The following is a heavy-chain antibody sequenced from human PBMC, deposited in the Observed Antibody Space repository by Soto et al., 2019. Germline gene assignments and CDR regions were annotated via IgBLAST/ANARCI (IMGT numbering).Heavy chain of an antibody. CDR3: ARELPQRQGRNMDV. CDR1: GGSMTTGDQY. Sequence: QVQLQESGPGLVKPSQTLSLTCTVTGGSMTTGDQYWTWIRHRPGEGLEWFGYINHRGSLYYNPSLETRVSMSVDTSKNQFSMNLSSVTAADTAVYYCARELPQRQGRNMDVLGQGNTVTVSS. D-gene: IGHD1-1*01. J-gene: IGHJ6*02. V-gene: IGHV4-31*03. CDR2: INHRGSL.